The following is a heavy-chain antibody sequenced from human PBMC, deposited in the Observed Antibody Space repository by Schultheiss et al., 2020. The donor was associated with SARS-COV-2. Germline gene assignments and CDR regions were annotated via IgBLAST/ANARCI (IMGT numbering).Heavy chain of an antibody. V-gene: IGHV4-59*10. Sequence: SETLSLTCAVYGGSFSGYYWSWIRQPAGKGLEWIGRIYTSGSTNYNPSLKSRVTMSVDTSKNQFSLKLSSVTAADTAVYYCASEEPAASFDYWGPGPWSPSPQ. CDR2: IYTSGST. CDR3: ASEEPAASFDY. CDR1: GGSFSGYY. D-gene: IGHD2-2*01. J-gene: IGHJ4*02.